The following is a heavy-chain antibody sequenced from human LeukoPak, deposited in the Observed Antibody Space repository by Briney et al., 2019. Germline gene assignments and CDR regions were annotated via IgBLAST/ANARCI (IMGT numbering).Heavy chain of an antibody. CDR1: GFTFSSYG. CDR3: AKDHGGYYYYYYMDV. Sequence: GGSLRLSCAASGFTFSSYGMHWVRQAPGKGLEWVAFIRYDGSNKYYADSVKGRFTISRDNSKNTLYLQVNSLRAEDTAVYYCAKDHGGYYYYYYMDVWGKGTTVTVSS. V-gene: IGHV3-30*02. CDR2: IRYDGSNK. J-gene: IGHJ6*03.